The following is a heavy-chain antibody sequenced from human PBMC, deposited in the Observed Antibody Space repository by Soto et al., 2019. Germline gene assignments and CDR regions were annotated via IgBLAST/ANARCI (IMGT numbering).Heavy chain of an antibody. CDR3: ARDPISSSWYYYYGMDV. D-gene: IGHD6-13*01. V-gene: IGHV1-18*01. J-gene: IGHJ6*02. Sequence: APVQLSWKTFGYRYSGYVGGRGRRDHEKGLEWMGWISAYNGNTNYAQKLQGRVTMTTDTSTSTAYMELRSLRSDDTAVYYCARDPISSSWYYYYGMDVWGQGTTVTVSS. CDR2: ISAYNGNT. CDR1: GYRYSGYV.